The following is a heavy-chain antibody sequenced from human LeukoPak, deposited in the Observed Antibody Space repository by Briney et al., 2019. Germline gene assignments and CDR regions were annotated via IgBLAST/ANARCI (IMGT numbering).Heavy chain of an antibody. CDR2: IDISGDNT. Sequence: GGSLRLSCAASAFTFSSYAMTWVRQAPGKGLEWVSTIDISGDNTYYADSVKGRFTISRDNSKNRLYLQMNGLRTEDTAVYYCAKVQGWADGSGDYWGQGTLVTVSS. V-gene: IGHV3-23*01. J-gene: IGHJ4*02. D-gene: IGHD3-10*01. CDR3: AKVQGWADGSGDY. CDR1: AFTFSSYA.